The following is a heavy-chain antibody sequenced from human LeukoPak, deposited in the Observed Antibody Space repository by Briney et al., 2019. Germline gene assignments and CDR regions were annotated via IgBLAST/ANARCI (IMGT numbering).Heavy chain of an antibody. D-gene: IGHD2-2*01. CDR2: IKQDGSEK. CDR3: ARGIVVVQAALFDP. V-gene: IGHV3-7*03. J-gene: IGHJ5*02. Sequence: GGSLRLSCAASGFTFSSYWMSGVRQAPGKGRKGVANIKQDGSEKYYVDSVKGRFTISRNNAKNSLYLQMNSLRAEDTAVYYCARGIVVVQAALFDPWGQGTLVTVSS. CDR1: GFTFSSYW.